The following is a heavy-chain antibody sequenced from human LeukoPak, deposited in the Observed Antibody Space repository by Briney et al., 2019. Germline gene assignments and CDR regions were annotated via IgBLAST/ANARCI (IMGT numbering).Heavy chain of an antibody. D-gene: IGHD4-17*01. V-gene: IGHV3-53*01. CDR2: IYSGGST. CDR3: ARGGDYFNYFDY. CDR1: GFTVSSNY. Sequence: GGSLRLSCAASGFTVSSNYMSWVRQAPGKGLEWVSVIYSGGSTYYADSVKGRFTISRDNAKNSLYLQMNSLRAEDTALYYCARGGDYFNYFDYWGQGALVTVSS. J-gene: IGHJ4*02.